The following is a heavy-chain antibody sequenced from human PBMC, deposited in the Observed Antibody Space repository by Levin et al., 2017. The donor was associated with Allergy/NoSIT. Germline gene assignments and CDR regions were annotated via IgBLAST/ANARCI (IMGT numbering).Heavy chain of an antibody. D-gene: IGHD6-13*01. J-gene: IGHJ5*02. V-gene: IGHV3-23*01. CDR2: ISGGGSGGTT. CDR3: AKSYSSSSWFDP. Sequence: GESLKISCAASGFTFSSYVMNWVRQAPGKGLEWVSGISGGGSGGTTYYADSVKGRFTISRDNHMNTLYLQMNSLRAEDTVVYYCAKSYSSSSWFDPWGQGTLVTVSS. CDR1: GFTFSSYV.